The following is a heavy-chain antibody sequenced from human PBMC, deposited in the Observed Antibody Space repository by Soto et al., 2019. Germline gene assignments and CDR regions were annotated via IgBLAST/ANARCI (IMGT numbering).Heavy chain of an antibody. V-gene: IGHV4-31*11. CDR1: GGSISNGGYY. CDR2: IYFSGST. Sequence: SEILSLTCAVSGGSISNGGYYWSWIRQHPGKGLEWIGSIYFSGSTYYNPSLKSRVTISVATPKNQFSLKLSSVTAADTAVYYCARAQRITIFRYFDYWGQGTLVTVS. D-gene: IGHD3-9*01. CDR3: ARAQRITIFRYFDY. J-gene: IGHJ4*02.